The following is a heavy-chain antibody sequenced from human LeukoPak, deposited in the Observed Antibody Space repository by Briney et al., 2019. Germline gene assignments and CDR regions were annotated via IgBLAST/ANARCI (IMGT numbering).Heavy chain of an antibody. J-gene: IGHJ6*03. CDR3: ARGPVVAATLDHLYYYYYMDV. CDR2: INPSGGST. CDR1: GYTFTGYY. V-gene: IGHV1-46*01. D-gene: IGHD2-15*01. Sequence: ASVKVSCKASGYTFTGYYMHWVRQAPGQGLEWMGIINPSGGSTSYAQKFQGRVTMTRDMSTSTVYMELSSLRSEDTAVYYCARGPVVAATLDHLYYYYYMDVWGKGTTVTVSS.